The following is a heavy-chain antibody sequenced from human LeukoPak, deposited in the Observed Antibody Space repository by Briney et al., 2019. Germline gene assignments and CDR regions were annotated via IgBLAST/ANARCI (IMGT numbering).Heavy chain of an antibody. Sequence: SETLSLTCTVSGGSISNYFWSWIRQPPGKGLEWIGFITYSGSTDHNPSLKSRVTISVDASKNQFSLKLTSVAAADTAVYYCARIAAAGLVYGMDVWGQGTTVTVSS. V-gene: IGHV4-59*01. CDR2: ITYSGST. CDR3: ARIAAAGLVYGMDV. CDR1: GGSISNYF. D-gene: IGHD6-13*01. J-gene: IGHJ6*02.